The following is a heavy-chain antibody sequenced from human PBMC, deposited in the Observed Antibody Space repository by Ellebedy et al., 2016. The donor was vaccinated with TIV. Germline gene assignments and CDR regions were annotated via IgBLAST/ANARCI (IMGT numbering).Heavy chain of an antibody. D-gene: IGHD6-19*01. CDR1: GFPFSTYG. CDR3: TRETNPTPGALAGTGFDC. Sequence: PGGSLRLSCVASGFPFSTYGMHWVRQATGKGLEWVAFKRFDGRNEYNGDSVKGRFFISRDLSKNTLYLQMNRVTADDTGTYYCTRETNPTPGALAGTGFDCWGQGTLVIVSS. CDR2: KRFDGRNE. V-gene: IGHV3-30*02. J-gene: IGHJ4*02.